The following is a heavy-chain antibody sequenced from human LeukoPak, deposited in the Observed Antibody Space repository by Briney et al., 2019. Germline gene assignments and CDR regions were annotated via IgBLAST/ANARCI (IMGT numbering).Heavy chain of an antibody. V-gene: IGHV3-23*01. D-gene: IGHD3-22*01. CDR3: AKGTMDGGQYYYDSS. Sequence: PGGSLRLSRAASGFTFSSSAMSWVRQPPGKGLEWVSAISSSGGTTYYADPVKGRFTISRDNSKNTLYLQMNSLRAEDTAVYYCAKGTMDGGQYYYDSSGGQGTLVTVSS. J-gene: IGHJ4*02. CDR2: ISSSGGTT. CDR1: GFTFSSSA.